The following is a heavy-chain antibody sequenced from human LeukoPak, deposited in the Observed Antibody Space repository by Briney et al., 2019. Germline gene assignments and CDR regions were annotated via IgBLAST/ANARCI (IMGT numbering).Heavy chain of an antibody. Sequence: GASVKVSCKASGGTFGNYAINWVRQAPGQGLEWMGRIVPLLGVTNYAPKFQGRITMTVETATRTAYKELSGLRSEDTAVFYCSREIPTYGDYGPGNWGQGTLVTVSS. V-gene: IGHV1-69*04. CDR3: SREIPTYGDYGPGN. CDR1: GGTFGNYA. D-gene: IGHD4-17*01. J-gene: IGHJ4*02. CDR2: IVPLLGVT.